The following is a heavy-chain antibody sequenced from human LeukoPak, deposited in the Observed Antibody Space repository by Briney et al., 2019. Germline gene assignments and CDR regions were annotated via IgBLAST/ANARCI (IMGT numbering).Heavy chain of an antibody. J-gene: IGHJ4*02. CDR3: AKVSDSSGYYYFDY. V-gene: IGHV3-9*01. Sequence: GGSLRLSCAASGFTFDDYAMHWVRQAPGKGLEWVSGISWNSGSIGYADSVKGRFTISRDNSKNTLYLQMNSLRAEDTAVYYCAKVSDSSGYYYFDYWGQGTLVTVSS. CDR2: ISWNSGSI. D-gene: IGHD3-22*01. CDR1: GFTFDDYA.